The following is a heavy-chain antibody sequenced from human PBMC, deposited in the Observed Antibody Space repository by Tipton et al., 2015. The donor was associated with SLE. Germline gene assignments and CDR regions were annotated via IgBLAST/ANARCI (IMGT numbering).Heavy chain of an antibody. CDR1: GFTFDDYG. D-gene: IGHD3-10*01. CDR2: IGWDGTKT. V-gene: IGHV3-20*04. J-gene: IGHJ6*02. CDR3: ARVGGPVSGYYAMDV. Sequence: SLRLSCAASGFTFDDYGMSWVRQGPGQAPEWVAGIGWDGTKTGYADSLKGRVTISRDNPKNSLYLQMNRLRGEDTAVYYCARVGGPVSGYYAMDVWGQGTTVTVSS.